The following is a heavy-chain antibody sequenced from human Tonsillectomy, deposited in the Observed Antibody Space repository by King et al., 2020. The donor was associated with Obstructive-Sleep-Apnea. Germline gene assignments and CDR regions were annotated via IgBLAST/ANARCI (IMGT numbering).Heavy chain of an antibody. CDR2: ISYDGSNK. J-gene: IGHJ4*02. V-gene: IGHV3-30-3*01. CDR3: ARDGPPPTITMVRGLITPPPFDY. D-gene: IGHD3-10*01. Sequence: VQLVESGGGVVQPGRSLRLSCAASGFTFSSYAMHWVRQAPGKGLEWVAVISYDGSNKYYADSVKGRFTISRDNSKNTLYLQMNSLRAEDTAVYYCARDGPPPTITMVRGLITPPPFDYWGQGTLVTVSS. CDR1: GFTFSSYA.